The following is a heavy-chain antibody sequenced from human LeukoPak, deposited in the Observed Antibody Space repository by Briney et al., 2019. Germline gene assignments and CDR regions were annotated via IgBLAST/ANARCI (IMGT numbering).Heavy chain of an antibody. CDR1: GFTFDDYG. V-gene: IGHV3-9*01. Sequence: GGSLRLSCAASGFTFDDYGMHWVRQAPGKGLEWVSGISWNSGTIGYADSVKGRFTISRDNAKNSLYLQMNSLRAEDTALYYCAKAPAEYYYYYGMDVWGQGTTVTVSS. CDR2: ISWNSGTI. CDR3: AKAPAEYYYYYGMDV. J-gene: IGHJ6*02.